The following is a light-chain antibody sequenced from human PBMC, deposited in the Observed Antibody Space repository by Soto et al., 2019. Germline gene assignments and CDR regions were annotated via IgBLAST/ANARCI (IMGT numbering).Light chain of an antibody. CDR1: QSVSSN. J-gene: IGKJ1*01. V-gene: IGKV3-15*01. CDR3: QQYNSWPRT. CDR2: GAS. Sequence: IVMTHSPATLSVSPLERATLSCMASQSVSSNLAWYQQKPGQAPRLLIYGASTRATGIPARFSGSGSGTEFTLTISSLQSEDFAVYYCQQYNSWPRTFGQGTKVDIK.